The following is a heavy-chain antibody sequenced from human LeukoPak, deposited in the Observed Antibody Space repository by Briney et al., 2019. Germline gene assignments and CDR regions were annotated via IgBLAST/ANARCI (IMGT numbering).Heavy chain of an antibody. Sequence: ASVKVSCKASDYTFSSYSVSWVRQAPGQGLEWMGWIRGYSGNTKYAENLQGRVTMTTDTATSTAYMELRSLRSEDTAVYYCATVALGYRVREYSSSWELDYWGQGTLVTVSS. D-gene: IGHD6-13*01. J-gene: IGHJ4*02. V-gene: IGHV1-18*01. CDR2: IRGYSGNT. CDR1: DYTFSSYS. CDR3: ATVALGYRVREYSSSWELDY.